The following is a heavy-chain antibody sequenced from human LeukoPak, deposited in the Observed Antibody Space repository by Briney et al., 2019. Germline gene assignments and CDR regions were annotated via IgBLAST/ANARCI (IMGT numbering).Heavy chain of an antibody. D-gene: IGHD3-10*01. Sequence: ASVKVSCKASGYSFADYYMHWVRQAPGQALEWMGWIKPNSGGTRSAQKFQGRVTMIRDTPISTAYMELSSLRYDDTAVYYCATNILVRDIINWFDPWGQGTLVTVSS. CDR3: ATNILVRDIINWFDP. J-gene: IGHJ5*02. CDR1: GYSFADYY. V-gene: IGHV1-2*02. CDR2: IKPNSGGT.